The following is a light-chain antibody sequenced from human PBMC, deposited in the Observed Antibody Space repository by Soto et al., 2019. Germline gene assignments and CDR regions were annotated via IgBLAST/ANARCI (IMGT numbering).Light chain of an antibody. CDR2: GAF. CDR1: QSVSSN. J-gene: IGKJ5*01. V-gene: IGKV3-15*01. CDR3: QQYVTSPIT. Sequence: EIVMTQSPVTLSVSPGERATLSCRASQSVSSNLAWYQQKPGQAPSLLIYGAFTRATGIPARFSGTGSGTEFTLTISSLQSEDFAVCYCQQYVTSPITFGQGTRLEIK.